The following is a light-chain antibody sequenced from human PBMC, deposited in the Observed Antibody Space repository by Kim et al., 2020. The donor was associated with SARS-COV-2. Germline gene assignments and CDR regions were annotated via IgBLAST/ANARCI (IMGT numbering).Light chain of an antibody. CDR1: SSDVGSYNY. Sequence: GQSLAISCTGTSSDVGSYNYVSWYQQYPGKAPELMIYDVNKRPSGVSHRFSGSKSDNTASLTISGLQAEDEADYYCSSYTSINTFVFGIGTKVTVL. J-gene: IGLJ1*01. CDR3: SSYTSINTFV. CDR2: DVN. V-gene: IGLV2-14*04.